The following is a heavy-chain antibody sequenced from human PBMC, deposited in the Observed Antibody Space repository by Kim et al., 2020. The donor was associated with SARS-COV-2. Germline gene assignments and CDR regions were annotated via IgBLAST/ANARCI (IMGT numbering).Heavy chain of an antibody. D-gene: IGHD3-10*01. V-gene: IGHV4-30-2*01. Sequence: PSLKSRATITVDRSKNQFSLKLSSVTAADTAVYYCARGKLNYGSGSYYFDYWGQGTLVTVSS. CDR3: ARGKLNYGSGSYYFDY. J-gene: IGHJ4*02.